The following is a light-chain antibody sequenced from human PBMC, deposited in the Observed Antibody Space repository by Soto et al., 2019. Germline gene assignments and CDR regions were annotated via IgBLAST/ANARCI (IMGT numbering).Light chain of an antibody. V-gene: IGKV3-15*01. CDR1: QSVSSN. CDR2: GAS. Sequence: EIVMTQSPATLSVSPGERATLSCRASQSVSSNLAWYQQKPGQAPRLLIYGASTRATGIPARFSGRGSGTESTLTISGLQSEDFAVYYCQQYNNWPPWTFGHGTKVEIK. CDR3: QQYNNWPPWT. J-gene: IGKJ1*01.